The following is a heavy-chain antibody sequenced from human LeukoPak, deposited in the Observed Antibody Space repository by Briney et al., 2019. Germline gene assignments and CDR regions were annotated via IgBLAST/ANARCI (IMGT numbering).Heavy chain of an antibody. Sequence: ASVKVSCKASGYTFTSYGISWVRQAPGQGLEWMGWISAYNGNTNYAQKLQGRVTMATDTSTGTAYMELRSLRSDDTAVYYCARLTMVRGVIIGLPDVWGQGTTVTVSS. CDR1: GYTFTSYG. CDR2: ISAYNGNT. CDR3: ARLTMVRGVIIGLPDV. D-gene: IGHD3-10*01. J-gene: IGHJ6*02. V-gene: IGHV1-18*01.